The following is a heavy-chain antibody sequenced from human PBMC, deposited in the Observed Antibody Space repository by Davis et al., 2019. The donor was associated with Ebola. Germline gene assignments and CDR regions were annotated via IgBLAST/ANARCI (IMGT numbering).Heavy chain of an antibody. V-gene: IGHV4-61*01. Sequence: PSETLSLTCTVPGGSVRSGRYYWSWIRQPPGKGLEWIGYIYYSGSTNYNPSLKSRVTISVDTSKNQFSLKLSSVTAADTAVYYCARDGYLGWFDPWGQGTLVTVSS. CDR3: ARDGYLGWFDP. CDR1: GGSVRSGRYY. J-gene: IGHJ5*02. CDR2: IYYSGST. D-gene: IGHD2-2*03.